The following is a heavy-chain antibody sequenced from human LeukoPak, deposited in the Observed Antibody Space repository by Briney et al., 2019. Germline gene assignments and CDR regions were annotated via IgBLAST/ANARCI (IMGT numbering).Heavy chain of an antibody. Sequence: TLSLTCTVSGGSISSYYWSWIRHPPGKALEWLARIDWDDAKYYSTSLKTRITISKDTSKNQVVLIMTNMDPVDTVSYFCARIERRLGLHFGYWSQGTLVTVSS. J-gene: IGHJ4*02. CDR3: ARIERRLGLHFGY. V-gene: IGHV2-70*11. CDR1: GGSISSYY. CDR2: IDWDDAK. D-gene: IGHD1-1*01.